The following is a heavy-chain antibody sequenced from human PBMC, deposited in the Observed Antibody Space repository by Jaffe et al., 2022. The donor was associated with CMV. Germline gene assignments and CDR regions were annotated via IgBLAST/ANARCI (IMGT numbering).Heavy chain of an antibody. Sequence: EVQLVESGGGLVQPGGSLRLSCAASGFTFSSYAMSWVRQAPGKGLEWVSAISGSGGSTYYADSVKGRFTISRDNSKNTLYLQMNSLRAEDTAVYYCAKWGEAHGAQGFVFDYWGQGTLVTVSS. CDR1: GFTFSSYA. V-gene: IGHV3-23*04. CDR2: ISGSGGST. D-gene: IGHD4-17*01. J-gene: IGHJ4*02. CDR3: AKWGEAHGAQGFVFDY.